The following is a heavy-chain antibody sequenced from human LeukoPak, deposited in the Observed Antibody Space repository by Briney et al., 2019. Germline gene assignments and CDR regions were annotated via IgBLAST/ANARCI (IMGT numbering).Heavy chain of an antibody. Sequence: SETLSLTCTVSGGSISSGDYYWSWIRQPPGKGLEWIGYIYYSGSTYYNPSLKSRVTISVDTSKNQFSLKLSSVTAADTAVYYCARERVVGAGVDYWGQGTLVTVSS. CDR1: GGSISSGDYY. CDR2: IYYSGST. J-gene: IGHJ4*02. V-gene: IGHV4-30-4*08. D-gene: IGHD1-26*01. CDR3: ARERVVGAGVDY.